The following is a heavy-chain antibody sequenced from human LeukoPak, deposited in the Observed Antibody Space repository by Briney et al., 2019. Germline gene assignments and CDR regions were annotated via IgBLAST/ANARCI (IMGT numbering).Heavy chain of an antibody. J-gene: IGHJ6*02. CDR1: GFTVSSNY. Sequence: GGSLRLSCAASGFTVSSNYMSWVRQAPGKGLEWVSVIYSGGSTYYADSVKGRFTTSRHNSKNTLYLQMNSLRAEDTAVYYCARVTAYYYGMDVWGQGTTVTVSS. CDR3: ARVTAYYYGMDV. V-gene: IGHV3-53*04. CDR2: IYSGGST.